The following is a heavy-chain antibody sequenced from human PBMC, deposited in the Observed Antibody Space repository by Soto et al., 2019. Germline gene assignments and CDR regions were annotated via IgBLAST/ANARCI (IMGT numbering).Heavy chain of an antibody. CDR1: GYTFTSYG. CDR3: ARGRYGDY. V-gene: IGHV1-18*01. J-gene: IGHJ4*02. D-gene: IGHD1-1*01. Sequence: QVHLVQSGAEVRKPGASVKVSCKGSGYTFTSYGIAWVRQAPGQGLEWMGWISAHNDNTYYAQKVQGRVTVTRDTSTSTAYMELRNLGSDDTAVYYCARGRYGDYWGQGALVTVSS. CDR2: ISAHNDNT.